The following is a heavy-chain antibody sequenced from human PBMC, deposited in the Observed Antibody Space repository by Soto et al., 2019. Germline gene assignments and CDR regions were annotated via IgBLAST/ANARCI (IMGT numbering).Heavy chain of an antibody. CDR3: ARRTPAGGVSSDP. D-gene: IGHD2-8*02. CDR1: GYSFTSYW. J-gene: IGHJ5*02. Sequence: GEARKISCKGSGYSFTSYWIGWVRQMRVKGLEWMGIIYPGDSDTRYSPSFQGQVTISADKSISTAYLQWSSLTASDTAMYYCARRTPAGGVSSDPWAEGQLVTVSP. CDR2: IYPGDSDT. V-gene: IGHV5-51*01.